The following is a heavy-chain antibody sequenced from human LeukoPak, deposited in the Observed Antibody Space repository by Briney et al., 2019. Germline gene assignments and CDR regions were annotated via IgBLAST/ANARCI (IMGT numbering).Heavy chain of an antibody. Sequence: GGSLRLSCAASGFIFSSCWMSWVRQAPGKGLEWVANIKQDGSEKYYVDSVKGRFTISRDNARNSLYLQINSLRAEDTAVYYCARYGFWSGYAFDYWGQGTLVTVSS. CDR2: IKQDGSEK. CDR3: ARYGFWSGYAFDY. D-gene: IGHD3-3*01. V-gene: IGHV3-7*01. CDR1: GFIFSSCW. J-gene: IGHJ4*02.